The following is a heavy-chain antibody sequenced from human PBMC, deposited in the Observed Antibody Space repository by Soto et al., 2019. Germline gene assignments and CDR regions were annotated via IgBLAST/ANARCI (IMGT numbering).Heavy chain of an antibody. CDR3: ARLLGYCSGGSCYKWFDP. Sequence: SVKVSCKASGGTFSSYAISWVRQAPGQGLEWMGGIIPIFGTANYAQKFQGRVTITADESTSTAYMELSSLRSEDTAVYYCARLLGYCSGGSCYKWFDPWGQGTLVTVSS. D-gene: IGHD2-15*01. CDR1: GGTFSSYA. J-gene: IGHJ5*02. CDR2: IIPIFGTA. V-gene: IGHV1-69*13.